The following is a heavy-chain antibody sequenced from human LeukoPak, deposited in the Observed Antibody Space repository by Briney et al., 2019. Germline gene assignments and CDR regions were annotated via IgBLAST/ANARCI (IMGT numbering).Heavy chain of an antibody. Sequence: ASVKVSCKVSGYTLTELSMHRVRQAPGKGLEWMGGFDPEDGETIYAQKFQGRVTMTGDTSTDTAYMELSSLRSEDTAVYYCATGEIYGGYGGDYFDYWGQGTLVTVSS. V-gene: IGHV1-24*01. CDR1: GYTLTELS. J-gene: IGHJ4*02. CDR3: ATGEIYGGYGGDYFDY. CDR2: FDPEDGET. D-gene: IGHD5-12*01.